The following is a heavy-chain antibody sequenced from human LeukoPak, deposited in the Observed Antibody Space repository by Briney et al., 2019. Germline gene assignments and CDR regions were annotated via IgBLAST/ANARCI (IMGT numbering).Heavy chain of an antibody. J-gene: IGHJ4*02. D-gene: IGHD2-8*01. CDR1: GYSFTNYW. V-gene: IGHV5-51*01. CDR2: IYPGDSNT. Sequence: GESLKISCQGSGYSFTNYWIAWVRQMPGKGLEWMGIIYPGDSNTKYSPSFQGQVTISADKSISTAYLQWSSLKASDTAMYYCASVYAGDFDYWGQGTLVTVSS. CDR3: ASVYAGDFDY.